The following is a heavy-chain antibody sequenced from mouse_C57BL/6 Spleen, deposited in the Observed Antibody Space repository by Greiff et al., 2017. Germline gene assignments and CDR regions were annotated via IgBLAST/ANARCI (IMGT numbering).Heavy chain of an antibody. CDR1: GFTFSDYG. Sequence: DVKLVESGGGLVKPGGSLKLSCAASGFTFSDYGMHWVRQAPEKGLEWVAYISSGCSTIYYADTVKGRFTISRDNAKNTLFLQLTSLRSEDTAMYYCARSYYGSSYFDYWGQGTTLTVSS. V-gene: IGHV5-17*01. D-gene: IGHD1-1*01. J-gene: IGHJ2*01. CDR2: ISSGCSTI. CDR3: ARSYYGSSYFDY.